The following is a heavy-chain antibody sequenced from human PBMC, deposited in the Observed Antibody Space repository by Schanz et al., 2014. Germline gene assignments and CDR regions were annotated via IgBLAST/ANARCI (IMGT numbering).Heavy chain of an antibody. D-gene: IGHD3-10*01. CDR3: AKYRGYYRVSGSYRELEY. J-gene: IGHJ4*02. V-gene: IGHV3-23*04. CDR1: GFSVGNKY. CDR2: ISGSGGST. Sequence: EVQLVESGGGLVQPGGSLRLSCAASGFSVGNKYMNWVRQAPGKGLEWVSAISGSGGSTYYADSVKGRFTISRDNSKNTLYLQMNSLRPEDTAVDYCAKYRGYYRVSGSYRELEYWGQGTLVTVSS.